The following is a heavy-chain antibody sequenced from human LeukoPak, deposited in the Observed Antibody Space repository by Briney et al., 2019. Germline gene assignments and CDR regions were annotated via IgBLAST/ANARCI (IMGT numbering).Heavy chain of an antibody. Sequence: GGSLRLSCAVSGFAFGSEAMSWVRQSPARGLEWVGSISPGGGTTYYADYVKGRFTISRDNSNNTLYVQMNSLRAEDTAVYYCATGNIAAAGTDYWGQGTLVTVSS. D-gene: IGHD6-13*01. V-gene: IGHV3-23*01. CDR3: ATGNIAAAGTDY. J-gene: IGHJ4*02. CDR1: GFAFGSEA. CDR2: ISPGGGTT.